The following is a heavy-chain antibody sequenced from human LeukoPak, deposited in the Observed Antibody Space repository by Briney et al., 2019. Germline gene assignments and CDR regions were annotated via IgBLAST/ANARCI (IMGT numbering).Heavy chain of an antibody. J-gene: IGHJ6*02. Sequence: GGSLRLSCAASGFTFSSYWMSWVRQAPGKGLEWVANIKQDGSEKYYVDSVKGRFTISRDNAKNSLYLQMNSLRAEDTAVYYCARSGYSYGYYYGMDVWGQGTTVTVSS. V-gene: IGHV3-7*03. CDR2: IKQDGSEK. D-gene: IGHD5-18*01. CDR3: ARSGYSYGYYYGMDV. CDR1: GFTFSSYW.